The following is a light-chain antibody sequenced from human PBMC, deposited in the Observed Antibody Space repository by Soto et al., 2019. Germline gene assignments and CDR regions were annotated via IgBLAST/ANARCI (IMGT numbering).Light chain of an antibody. CDR3: PSYTASDTLV. J-gene: IGLJ2*01. CDR2: EVS. CDR1: SSDVGGYNY. Sequence: QSVLTQPPSASGSPGQSVTISCTGTSSDVGGYNYVSWYQQHPGKAPKLMIYEVSKRPSGVPDRLSGSKSGNTASLTVSGLEVEVGADYSCPSYTASDTLVFGGGTKLTVL. V-gene: IGLV2-8*01.